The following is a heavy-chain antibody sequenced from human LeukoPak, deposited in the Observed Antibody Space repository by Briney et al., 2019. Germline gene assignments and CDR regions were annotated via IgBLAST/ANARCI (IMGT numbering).Heavy chain of an antibody. V-gene: IGHV3-30*04. CDR3: ARTSTTGLHFDY. CDR1: GFTFSTSA. CDR2: ISYDGSNK. Sequence: GGSLRLSCAASGFTFSTSAMHWVRQAPGKGLEWVAVISYDGSNKYCADSVRGRFTISRDNSKNTLYLQMNSLRAEDTAVYYCARTSTTGLHFDYWGQGTLVTVSS. J-gene: IGHJ4*02. D-gene: IGHD1-14*01.